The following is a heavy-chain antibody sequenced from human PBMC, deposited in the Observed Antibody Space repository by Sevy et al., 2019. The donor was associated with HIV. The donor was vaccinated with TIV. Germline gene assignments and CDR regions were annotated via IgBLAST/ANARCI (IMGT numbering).Heavy chain of an antibody. CDR1: GFTFDDYA. Sequence: GGSLRLSCAASGFTFDDYAMQWVRQAPGKGLEWVSGISWNSGSIGYADSVRGRFTISRDNGKNSLYLQMNSLRAEDTALYYCAKAGGGLAVHGGQGTLVTVSS. CDR2: ISWNSGSI. CDR3: AKAGGGLAVH. J-gene: IGHJ4*02. V-gene: IGHV3-9*01. D-gene: IGHD3-16*01.